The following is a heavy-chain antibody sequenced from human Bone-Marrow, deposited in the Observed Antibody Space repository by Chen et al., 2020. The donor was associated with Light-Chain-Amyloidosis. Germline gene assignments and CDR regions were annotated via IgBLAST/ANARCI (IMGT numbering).Heavy chain of an antibody. CDR1: GFSFSNYE. CDR2: ISTTGTTI. D-gene: IGHD2-15*01. Sequence: EVQLVESGGGLVQPGGSLRLSCVASGFSFSNYEMNWVRQAPGQGLEWVSYISTTGTTIYYADFARGRFTISRDNAKNSLYLQMNSLRAEDTAVYYCARDRWVARHFPGAVDIWAKGQWSPCLQ. V-gene: IGHV3-48*03. CDR3: ARDRWVARHFPGAVDI. J-gene: IGHJ3*02.